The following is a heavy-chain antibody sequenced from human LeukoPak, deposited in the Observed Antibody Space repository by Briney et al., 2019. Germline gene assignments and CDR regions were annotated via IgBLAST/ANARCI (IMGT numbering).Heavy chain of an antibody. J-gene: IGHJ4*02. Sequence: ASVTVSFTSSVFTFIFYYMHWVRQAPGPGLEWMGWINLNTGDTDYAPKFQGRVTMPRDTSITTAYMQLSWLRYDDTAVYYCARDQPALDYWGRGTLVTVSS. CDR1: VFTFIFYY. V-gene: IGHV1-2*02. CDR2: INLNTGDT. CDR3: ARDQPALDY.